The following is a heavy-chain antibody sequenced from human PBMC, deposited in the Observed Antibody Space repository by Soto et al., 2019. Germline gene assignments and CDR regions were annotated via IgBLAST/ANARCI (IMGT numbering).Heavy chain of an antibody. J-gene: IGHJ5*02. V-gene: IGHV4-4*07. Sequence: PSETLSLTYTVSGASISGFYGSWIRKSAGKGLEWIGRIYATGTTDYNPSLESRVMMSVDTSKKQFSLKLRSVTAAETAVYYCVRDGTKTLRDWFDPWGQGISVTVSS. CDR2: IYATGTT. CDR3: VRDGTKTLRDWFDP. CDR1: GASISGFY. D-gene: IGHD1-1*01.